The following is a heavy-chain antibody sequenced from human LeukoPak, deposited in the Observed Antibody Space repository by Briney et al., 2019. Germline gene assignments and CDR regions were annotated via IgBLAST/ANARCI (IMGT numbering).Heavy chain of an antibody. V-gene: IGHV1-18*01. Sequence: ASVKVSCKASDYTFTSYGISWVRQAPGQGLEWMGWISAYNGNTNYAQKLQGRVTMTTDTSTSTAYMELRSLRSDDTAVYYCARDGIKLEPPYYYYYMDVWGKGTTVTISS. D-gene: IGHD1-1*01. CDR2: ISAYNGNT. J-gene: IGHJ6*03. CDR1: DYTFTSYG. CDR3: ARDGIKLEPPYYYYYMDV.